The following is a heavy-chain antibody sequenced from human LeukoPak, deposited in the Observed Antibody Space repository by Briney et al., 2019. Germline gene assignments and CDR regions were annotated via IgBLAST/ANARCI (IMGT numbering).Heavy chain of an antibody. J-gene: IGHJ2*01. D-gene: IGHD3-10*01. CDR2: ISWNSNNV. V-gene: IGHV3-9*03. CDR1: GFTFDNYA. CDR3: IKDVSGDDL. Sequence: QPGRSLRLSCAASGFTFDNYAMHWVRQAPGKGLEWVSGISWNSNNVGYADSVKGRFTISRDNAKNSLYLQMDSLRSEDMALYYCIKDVSGDDLWGRGTLVTVSS.